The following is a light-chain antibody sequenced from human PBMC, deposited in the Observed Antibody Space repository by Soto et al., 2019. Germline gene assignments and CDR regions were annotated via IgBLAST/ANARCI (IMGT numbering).Light chain of an antibody. Sequence: AIQLTQSPSSLSASIGDRVTITCRAIQGISSALAWYQQKPGKAPSPLIYGASTLESGVPSTFSGSGSGTDFTLTISSLQPEAFATYYCQHFNGYPRTLGQGTRLEIK. V-gene: IGKV1-13*02. CDR1: QGISSA. CDR2: GAS. CDR3: QHFNGYPRT. J-gene: IGKJ5*01.